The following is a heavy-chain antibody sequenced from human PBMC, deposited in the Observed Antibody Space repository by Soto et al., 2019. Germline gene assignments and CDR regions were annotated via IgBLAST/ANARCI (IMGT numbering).Heavy chain of an antibody. V-gene: IGHV3-23*01. J-gene: IGHJ4*02. CDR1: GFTFSTYA. CDR3: AKERSSGWSFDY. D-gene: IGHD6-19*01. Sequence: EVQLLESGGGLVQPGGSLRLSCAASGFTFSTYAMNWVRQAPGKGLEWVSGISGRGDSTYYADSVKGRFTVSRDNSKNTLYLQMNILRAEDTAVFYCAKERSSGWSFDYWGQGTLVNVSS. CDR2: ISGRGDST.